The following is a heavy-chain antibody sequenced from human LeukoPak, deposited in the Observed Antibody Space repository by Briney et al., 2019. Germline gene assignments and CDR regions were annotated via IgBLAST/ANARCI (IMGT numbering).Heavy chain of an antibody. J-gene: IGHJ3*02. CDR1: GFTFSSYW. Sequence: GGSLRLSCAASGFTFSSYWMHWVRQAPGKGLVWVSRINSDGSSTSYADSVKGRFTISRDNAKYTLYLQMNSLRAEDTAVYYCAKVYCSTTSCYMAAFDIWGQGTMVTVSS. CDR3: AKVYCSTTSCYMAAFDI. V-gene: IGHV3-74*01. D-gene: IGHD2-2*02. CDR2: INSDGSST.